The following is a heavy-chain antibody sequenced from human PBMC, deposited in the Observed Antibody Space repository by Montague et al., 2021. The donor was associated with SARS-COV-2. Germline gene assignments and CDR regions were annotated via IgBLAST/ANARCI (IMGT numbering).Heavy chain of an antibody. CDR3: ASERIYGSGGYSGPCLFVGY. CDR2: IYYSGST. CDR1: GGSISSSSYY. D-gene: IGHD3-10*01. J-gene: IGHJ4*02. Sequence: SETLSLTCTVSGGSISSSSYYWGWIRQPPGQGLEWIGSIYYSGSTYYNPSLKSRVTISVDTSQNLFSLKLSSVTAADTAVYYCASERIYGSGGYSGPCLFVGYWGQGTLVTVSS. V-gene: IGHV4-39*01.